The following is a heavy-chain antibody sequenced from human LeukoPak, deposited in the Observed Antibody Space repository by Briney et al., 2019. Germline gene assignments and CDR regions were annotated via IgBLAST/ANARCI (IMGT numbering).Heavy chain of an antibody. J-gene: IGHJ4*02. CDR1: GFTVSSNY. V-gene: IGHV3-66*02. CDR3: ARDNNAKEDSSGFDY. Sequence: GGSLRLSCAASGFTVSSNYMSWVRQAPGKGLEWVSVIYSGGSTYYADSVRGRFTISRDNSKNTLYLQMNSLRAEDTAVYYCARDNNAKEDSSGFDYWGQGTLVTVSS. CDR2: IYSGGST. D-gene: IGHD3-22*01.